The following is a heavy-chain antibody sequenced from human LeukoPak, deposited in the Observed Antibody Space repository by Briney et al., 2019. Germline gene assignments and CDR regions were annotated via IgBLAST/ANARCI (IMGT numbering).Heavy chain of an antibody. CDR3: ARDSNYYDSSGYPFGDY. V-gene: IGHV1-18*01. J-gene: IGHJ4*02. Sequence: ASVKVSCKASGYTFTSYGISWVRQAPGQGLEWMGWISAYNGNTNYAQKLQGRVTMTTDTSTSTAYMELRSLRSDDTAVYYCARDSNYYDSSGYPFGDYWGQGTLVTVSS. CDR1: GYTFTSYG. CDR2: ISAYNGNT. D-gene: IGHD3-22*01.